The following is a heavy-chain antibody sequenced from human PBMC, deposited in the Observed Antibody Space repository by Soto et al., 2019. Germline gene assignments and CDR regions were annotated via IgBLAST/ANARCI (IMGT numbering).Heavy chain of an antibody. V-gene: IGHV4-39*01. CDR3: ARHYNTGAFFDY. D-gene: IGHD1-20*01. Sequence: QLQLQESGPGLVKSSETLSLTCSVSGASVSSSHYWGWNRQPPGKGLEWIGSVSYSGSPYYSPSFKSRITISVDTSNNQFSLRVRSVTATDTAVYFCARHYNTGAFFDYWGQGKLVTVSS. J-gene: IGHJ4*02. CDR1: GASVSSSHY. CDR2: VSYSGSP.